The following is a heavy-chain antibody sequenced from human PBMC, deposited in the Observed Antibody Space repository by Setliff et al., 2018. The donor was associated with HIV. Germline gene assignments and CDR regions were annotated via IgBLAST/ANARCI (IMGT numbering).Heavy chain of an antibody. D-gene: IGHD3-16*02. CDR1: NGSFGTYY. CDR2: IYPTGST. CDR3: ARTSYLWGSYRFSPFDS. V-gene: IGHV4-4*08. Sequence: SETLSLTCTVSNGSFGTYYWSWIRQPPGKGLQWIGYIYPTGSTNYNPSLRSRVTISLDTSKNQFSLILTSLTAADTATYFCARTSYLWGSYRFSPFDSWGHGTPVTVSS. J-gene: IGHJ4*01.